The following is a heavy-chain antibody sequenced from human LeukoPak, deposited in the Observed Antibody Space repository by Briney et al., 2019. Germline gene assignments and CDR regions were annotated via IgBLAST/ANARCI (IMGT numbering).Heavy chain of an antibody. D-gene: IGHD5-18*01. Sequence: GGSLRLSCAASGFTFSNYWMSWVRQPPGKGLEWVANIKKDGSDKYYVDSVKGRFTFSRDNAKNSLHLQMNSLRAEDTAVYYCARQRGYNYGYNDYWGQGTLVTVSS. CDR1: GFTFSNYW. CDR3: ARQRGYNYGYNDY. J-gene: IGHJ4*02. CDR2: IKKDGSDK. V-gene: IGHV3-7*01.